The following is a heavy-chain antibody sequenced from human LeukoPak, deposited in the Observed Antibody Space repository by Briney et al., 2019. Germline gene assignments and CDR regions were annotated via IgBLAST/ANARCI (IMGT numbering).Heavy chain of an antibody. D-gene: IGHD6-6*01. J-gene: IGHJ6*02. Sequence: LPGGSLRLSCAASGFTFSSYWMHWVRQAPGKGLVWVSRINSDGSSTSYADSVKGRFTISRDNAKNTLYLQMNSLRAEDTAVYYCANRKTRPYGMDVWGQGTTVTVSS. CDR3: ANRKTRPYGMDV. V-gene: IGHV3-74*01. CDR1: GFTFSSYW. CDR2: INSDGSST.